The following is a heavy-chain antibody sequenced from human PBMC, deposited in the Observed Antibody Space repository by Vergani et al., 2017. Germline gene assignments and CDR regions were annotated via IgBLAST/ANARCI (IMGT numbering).Heavy chain of an antibody. CDR3: ARHGEDKNCGGDCYSGYSDGMDV. CDR1: GYSFTSYW. V-gene: IGHV5-51*01. CDR2: IYPGDSDT. Sequence: EVQLVQSGAEVKKPGESLKISCKGSGYSFTSYWIGWVRQLPGKGLEWMGIIYPGDSDTRYSPSFQGQVTISTDKSISTAYLQWSSLKASDTAMYYCARHGEDKNCGGDCYSGYSDGMDVWGQGTTVTVSS. D-gene: IGHD2-21*02. J-gene: IGHJ6*02.